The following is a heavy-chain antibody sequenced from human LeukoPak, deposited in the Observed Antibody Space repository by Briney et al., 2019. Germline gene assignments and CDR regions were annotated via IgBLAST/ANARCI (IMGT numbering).Heavy chain of an antibody. CDR2: ISGSGGST. CDR3: AKPAISSRGWYYDY. D-gene: IGHD6-19*01. CDR1: GFTFSSYA. J-gene: IGHJ4*02. Sequence: HAGGSLRLSCAASGFTFSSYAMSWVRQAPGKGLEWVSAISGSGGSTYYADSVKGRFTISRDNSKNTLYLQMNSLRAEDTAVYYCAKPAISSRGWYYDYWGQGTLVTVSS. V-gene: IGHV3-23*01.